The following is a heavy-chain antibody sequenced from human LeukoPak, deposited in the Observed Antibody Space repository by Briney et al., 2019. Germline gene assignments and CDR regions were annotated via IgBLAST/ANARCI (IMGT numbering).Heavy chain of an antibody. J-gene: IGHJ4*02. CDR1: GFTFSSYW. Sequence: PGGSLRLSCAASGFTFSSYWMSWVRQAPEKGLEWVANIKQDGSEKYYVDSVKGRFTISRDNAKNSLYLQMNSLRAEDTAVYYCARDRAWFGESPVDYWGQGTLVTVSS. CDR2: IKQDGSEK. CDR3: ARDRAWFGESPVDY. D-gene: IGHD3-10*01. V-gene: IGHV3-7*01.